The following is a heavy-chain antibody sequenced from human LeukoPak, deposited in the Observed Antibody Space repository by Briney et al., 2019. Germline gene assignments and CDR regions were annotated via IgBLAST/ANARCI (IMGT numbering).Heavy chain of an antibody. CDR3: ARGGEMATLYHFAY. D-gene: IGHD5-24*01. V-gene: IGHV4-59*01. Sequence: SETLSLTCTVSGGSISSYCWSWIRQPPGKGLGWIGYMSYSGSTNYNPSLKSRVTISVDTSKNQFSLKVSSVTAADTAVYYCARGGEMATLYHFAYWGQGTLVTVSS. J-gene: IGHJ4*02. CDR1: GGSISSYC. CDR2: MSYSGST.